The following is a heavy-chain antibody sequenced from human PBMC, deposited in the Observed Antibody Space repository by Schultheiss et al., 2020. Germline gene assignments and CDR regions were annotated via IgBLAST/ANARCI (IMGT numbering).Heavy chain of an antibody. CDR3: ARSRDWNHAFDI. V-gene: IGHV1-18*01. CDR1: GYTFTSYALSYD. J-gene: IGHJ3*02. Sequence: ASVKVSCEASGYTFTSYALSYDITWVRQAPGQGLEWMGWISSYNGNIKYGQKFQGRVTMTTDTSTSTAYMELRSLRSDDTAMYFCARSRDWNHAFDIWGQGTMVTVSS. D-gene: IGHD1-1*01. CDR2: ISSYNGNI.